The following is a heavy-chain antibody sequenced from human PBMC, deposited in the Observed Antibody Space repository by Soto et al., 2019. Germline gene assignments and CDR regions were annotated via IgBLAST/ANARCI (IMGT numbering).Heavy chain of an antibody. Sequence: EVQLVESGGGLVQPGGSLRLSCAASGFTVSSNYMSWVRQAPGKGLEWVSVIYSGGSTYYADCVKGRFTISRDNSKNTLYLQMNSLRAEDTAVYYCARDEIAAAGTYYYGMDVWGQGTTVTVSS. CDR3: ARDEIAAAGTYYYGMDV. CDR2: IYSGGST. D-gene: IGHD6-13*01. V-gene: IGHV3-66*01. CDR1: GFTVSSNY. J-gene: IGHJ6*02.